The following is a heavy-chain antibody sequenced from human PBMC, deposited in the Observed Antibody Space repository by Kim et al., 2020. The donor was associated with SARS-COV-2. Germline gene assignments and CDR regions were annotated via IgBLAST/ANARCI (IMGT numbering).Heavy chain of an antibody. CDR2: ISWDSDSI. CDR3: VKDMSATLYYYYGMDV. CDR1: GFTFDDCA. V-gene: IGHV3-9*01. J-gene: IGHJ6*02. Sequence: GGSLRLSCAASGFTFDDCAMHWVRQPPGRGLEWVASISWDSDSIGYADSVKGRFSISRDNAKNSLYLQMNRLRAEDTALYFCVKDMSATLYYYYGMDVWGQGTTVTVSS.